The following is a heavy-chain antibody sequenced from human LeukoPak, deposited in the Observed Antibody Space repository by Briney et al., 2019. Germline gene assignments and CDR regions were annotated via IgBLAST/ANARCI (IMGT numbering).Heavy chain of an antibody. CDR3: ARELSYGDYGDY. J-gene: IGHJ4*02. CDR1: GFTFSRYG. Sequence: GGSLRLSCAASGFTFSRYGMHWVRQAPGKGLEWVAVIWYDGSNKYYADSVKGRFTISRDNSKNTLYLQMNSLRAEDTAVYYCARELSYGDYGDYWGQGTLVTVSS. D-gene: IGHD4-17*01. V-gene: IGHV3-33*01. CDR2: IWYDGSNK.